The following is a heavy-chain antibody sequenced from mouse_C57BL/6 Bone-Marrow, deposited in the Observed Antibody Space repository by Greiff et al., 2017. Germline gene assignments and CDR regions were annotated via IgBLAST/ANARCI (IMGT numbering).Heavy chain of an antibody. CDR3: TRAANYYGSSRYWYFDV. V-gene: IGHV1-15*01. CDR2: IDPETGGT. J-gene: IGHJ1*03. D-gene: IGHD1-1*01. Sequence: QVQLQQSGAELVRPGASVTLSCKASGYTFTDYEMHWVKQTPVHGLEWIGAIDPETGGTAYNQKFKGKAILTADKSSSTAYMELRSLTSEDSAVYYCTRAANYYGSSRYWYFDVWGTGTTVTVSS. CDR1: GYTFTDYE.